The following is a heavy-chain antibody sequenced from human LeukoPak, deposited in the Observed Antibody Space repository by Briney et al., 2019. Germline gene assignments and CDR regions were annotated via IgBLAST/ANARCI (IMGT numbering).Heavy chain of an antibody. Sequence: KPSETLSLTCAVYGGSFSGYYWSWIRQPPGKGLEWIGEINHSGSTNYNPSLKSRVTISVDTSKNQFSLKLSSVTAADTAVYYCARGPGGWSNWFGPWGQGTLVTVSS. CDR2: INHSGST. J-gene: IGHJ5*02. D-gene: IGHD3-3*01. V-gene: IGHV4-34*01. CDR1: GGSFSGYY. CDR3: ARGPGGWSNWFGP.